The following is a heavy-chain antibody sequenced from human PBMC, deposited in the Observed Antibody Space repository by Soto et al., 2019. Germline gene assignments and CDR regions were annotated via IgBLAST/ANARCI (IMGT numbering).Heavy chain of an antibody. V-gene: IGHV1-46*01. J-gene: IGHJ4*02. D-gene: IGHD6-6*01. CDR3: ARAAISSSSPRRFEY. CDR1: GYTFTSHD. Sequence: GASVKVSCKASGYTFTSHDINWGRQAPGQGLEWMGIINPSGGSTSYAQKFQGRVTMTRDTSTSTVYMELSSLRSEDTAVYYCARAAISSSSPRRFEYWGQGTLVTVSS. CDR2: INPSGGST.